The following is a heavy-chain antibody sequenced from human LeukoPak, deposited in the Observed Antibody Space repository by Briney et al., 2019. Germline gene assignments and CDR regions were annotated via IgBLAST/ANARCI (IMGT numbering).Heavy chain of an antibody. CDR1: GYTFTGYY. D-gene: IGHD3-9*01. J-gene: IGHJ4*02. CDR2: INLNSGGT. Sequence: ASVKVSCKASGYTFTGYYMHWVRQAPGQGLEWMGWINLNSGGTNDAQKFQDRVTMTRDTSISTAYMELSRLRFDDTAVYYCARSPDTLTGENFDYWGQGTLVTVSS. CDR3: ARSPDTLTGENFDY. V-gene: IGHV1-2*02.